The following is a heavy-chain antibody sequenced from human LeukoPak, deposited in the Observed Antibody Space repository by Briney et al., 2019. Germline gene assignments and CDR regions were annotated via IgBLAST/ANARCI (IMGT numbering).Heavy chain of an antibody. CDR2: ISGDGGST. CDR1: GFTFEDYA. D-gene: IGHD6-13*01. V-gene: IGHV3-43*02. Sequence: PGGSLRLSCAASGFTFEDYALHCVRQAPGKGLEWVSLISGDGGSTYYADSVKGRFTISRDISKNSLYLQMNSLRTEDTALYYCAKVSACSWLGAFDIWGQGTMVTVSS. J-gene: IGHJ3*02. CDR3: AKVSACSWLGAFDI.